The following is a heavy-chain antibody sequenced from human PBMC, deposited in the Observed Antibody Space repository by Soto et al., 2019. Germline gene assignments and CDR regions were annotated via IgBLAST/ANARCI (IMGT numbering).Heavy chain of an antibody. Sequence: ASVKVSCKASGYTFSTYAMHWVRQAPGQSLEWMGWLNGGTGQTRYSQKFQDRVIITRDTSASTGYMELSSLKSEDTAVYYCARGKVMEENYFYYGLDIWGQGTTVNVSS. CDR2: LNGGTGQT. J-gene: IGHJ6*02. CDR3: ARGKVMEENYFYYGLDI. D-gene: IGHD1-1*01. V-gene: IGHV1-3*01. CDR1: GYTFSTYA.